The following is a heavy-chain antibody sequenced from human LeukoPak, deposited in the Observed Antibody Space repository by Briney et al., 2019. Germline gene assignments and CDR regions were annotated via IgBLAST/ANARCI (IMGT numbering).Heavy chain of an antibody. CDR3: ARDRTEQWLGNYYYYGMDV. J-gene: IGHJ6*02. CDR1: GYTFTGYY. Sequence: ASVKVSCKASGYTFTGYYMHWVRQAPGQGLEWMGWINPNSGGTSYAQKFQGRVTMTRDTSISTAYMELSRLRSDDTAVYYCARDRTEQWLGNYYYYGMDVWGQGTTVTVSS. D-gene: IGHD6-19*01. CDR2: INPNSGGT. V-gene: IGHV1-2*02.